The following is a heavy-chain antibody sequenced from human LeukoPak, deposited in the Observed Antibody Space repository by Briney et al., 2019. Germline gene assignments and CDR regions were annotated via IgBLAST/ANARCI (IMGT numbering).Heavy chain of an antibody. CDR1: GGSISSYY. Sequence: SETLSLTCTVSGGSISSYYWSWIRQAAGKGLEWIGRVSTTGNTNYNPSLKSRVTMPVDTSKNQFSLNLNSVTAADAAVYYCARLYSNYDFDYWGQGTLVTVSS. J-gene: IGHJ4*02. CDR3: ARLYSNYDFDY. CDR2: VSTTGNT. D-gene: IGHD4-11*01. V-gene: IGHV4-4*07.